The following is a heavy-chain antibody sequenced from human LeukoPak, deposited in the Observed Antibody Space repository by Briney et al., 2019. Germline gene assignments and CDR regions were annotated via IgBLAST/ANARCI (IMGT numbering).Heavy chain of an antibody. Sequence: PGGSLRLSCAVSGLTFSDHKVDWVRQAPGKGLEWVGSIRNKANRDTTEYAASVKGRFTISRDDSKNSLYLQMNSLKTEDTAVYFCAPLGVSDNYHYMDVWGKGTMVTVSS. V-gene: IGHV3-72*01. J-gene: IGHJ6*03. CDR3: APLGVSDNYHYMDV. CDR1: GLTFSDHK. D-gene: IGHD5/OR15-5a*01. CDR2: IRNKANRDTT.